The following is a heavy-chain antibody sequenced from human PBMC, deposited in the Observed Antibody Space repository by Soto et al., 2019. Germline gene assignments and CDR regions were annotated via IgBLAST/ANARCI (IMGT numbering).Heavy chain of an antibody. CDR2: TIPYNGNT. Sequence: GASVKVSCKASDYTFSSYGIAWVRQAPGQGLEWMGWTIPYNGNTNYAEKFQGRVTMTTDTSTSTAYLELRSLRSDDTAVYYCAREARYCAGGSCSFYHYYNMDVWGQGTTVTVSS. V-gene: IGHV1-18*01. D-gene: IGHD2-15*01. CDR1: DYTFSSYG. CDR3: AREARYCAGGSCSFYHYYNMDV. J-gene: IGHJ6*02.